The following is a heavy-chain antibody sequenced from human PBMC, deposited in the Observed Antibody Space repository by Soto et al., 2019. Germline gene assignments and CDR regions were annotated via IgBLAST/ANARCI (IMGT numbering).Heavy chain of an antibody. D-gene: IGHD6-13*01. CDR2: ISYDGSNK. CDR1: GFTFSSYG. J-gene: IGHJ4*02. V-gene: IGHV3-30*18. CDR3: ANPSAAGDGNFDY. Sequence: QVQLVESGGGVVQPGRSLRLSCADSGFTFSSYGMHWVRQAPGKGLEWVAVISYDGSNKYYADSVKGRFTISRDNSKNTLYLQMNSLRAEDTAVYYCANPSAAGDGNFDYWGQGTLVTVSS.